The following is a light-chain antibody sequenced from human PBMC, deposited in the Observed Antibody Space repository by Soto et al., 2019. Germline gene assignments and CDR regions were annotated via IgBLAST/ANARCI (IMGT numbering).Light chain of an antibody. J-gene: IGKJ5*01. CDR1: QSISSY. CDR2: AAS. CDR3: QQSYTSRLT. Sequence: DIQMTQSPSSLSASVGDRVTISCRASQSISSYLNWYQQKPGKVPKLLIFAASSLQSGVPSRFSGSGSGTDFTLTVSSLQPEDYATYYCQQSYTSRLTFGLGTRLEI. V-gene: IGKV1-39*01.